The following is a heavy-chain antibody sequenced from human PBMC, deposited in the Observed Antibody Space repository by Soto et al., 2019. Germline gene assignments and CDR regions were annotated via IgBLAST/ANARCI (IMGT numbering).Heavy chain of an antibody. V-gene: IGHV4-59*01. CDR3: AIGGGFYIILTVNENNAFSI. D-gene: IGHD3-9*01. CDR1: GGSLSSYY. CDR2: IYYSGST. Sequence: SETLSLTCTVSGGSLSSYYWSWIRQPPGKGLEWIGYIYYSGSTNYNPSLKSRVTISVDTSKNQFSLKLSSVTAADTAVYYCAIGGGFYIILTVNENNAFSIGGKGRGITVSS. J-gene: IGHJ3*02.